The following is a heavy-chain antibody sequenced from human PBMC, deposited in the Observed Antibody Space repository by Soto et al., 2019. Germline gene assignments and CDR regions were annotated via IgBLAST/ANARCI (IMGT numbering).Heavy chain of an antibody. CDR1: GFTFSNAW. Sequence: GGSLRLPCEASGFTFSNAWMNWVRQGPGKGLEWLGRIKSKVDGGTADYVAATKGRFSISRDDLKNMLYLQMNSLKPDDTAVYYCTTLSYLYYDGMDVWGQGTTVTVSS. V-gene: IGHV3-15*01. D-gene: IGHD2-2*01. CDR3: TTLSYLYYDGMDV. J-gene: IGHJ6*02. CDR2: IKSKVDGGTA.